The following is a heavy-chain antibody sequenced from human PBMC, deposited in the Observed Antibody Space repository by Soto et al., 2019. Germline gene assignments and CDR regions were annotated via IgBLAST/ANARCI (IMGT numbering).Heavy chain of an antibody. Sequence: GGSRRLSCAASGFTFSSYSMNWVRQAPGKGLEWVSSISSSSSYIYYADSVKGRFTISRDNAKNSLYLQMNSLRAEDTAVYYCARDGLAAYYYDSSGYPNWFDPWGQGTLVTVSS. V-gene: IGHV3-21*01. CDR2: ISSSSSYI. J-gene: IGHJ5*02. D-gene: IGHD3-22*01. CDR1: GFTFSSYS. CDR3: ARDGLAAYYYDSSGYPNWFDP.